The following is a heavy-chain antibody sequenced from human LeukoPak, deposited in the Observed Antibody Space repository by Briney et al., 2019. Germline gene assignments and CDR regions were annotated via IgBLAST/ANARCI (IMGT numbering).Heavy chain of an antibody. CDR1: GFTFSSYE. V-gene: IGHV3-30*03. CDR2: ISYDGSNK. J-gene: IGHJ4*02. D-gene: IGHD3-22*01. CDR3: ATAAYDSSESYYFDY. Sequence: PGGSLRLSCAASGFTFSSYEMNWVRQAPGKGLEWVAVISYDGSNKYYADSVKGRFTISRDNSKNTLYLQMNSLRAEDTAVYYCATAAYDSSESYYFDYWGQGTLVTVSS.